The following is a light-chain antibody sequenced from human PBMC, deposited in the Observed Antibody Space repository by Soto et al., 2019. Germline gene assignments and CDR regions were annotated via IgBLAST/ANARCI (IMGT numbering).Light chain of an antibody. J-gene: IGKJ5*01. CDR2: GVS. CDR3: QQYGTSEII. V-gene: IGKV3-20*01. CDR1: QSGSDSY. Sequence: EIVLTQSPGTLSLSPGERATLSCRASQSGSDSYLAWYQQKPGQPPRLLIYGVSSRGYGIPDRFSGSGSGTDFTLTISRLEPEDFAVFYCQQYGTSEIIFGQGTRLEIK.